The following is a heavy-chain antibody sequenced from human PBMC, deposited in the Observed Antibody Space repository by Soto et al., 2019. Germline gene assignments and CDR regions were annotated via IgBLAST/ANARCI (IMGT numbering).Heavy chain of an antibody. D-gene: IGHD3-3*01. CDR3: VRDSVRFGPAFDS. J-gene: IGHJ4*02. V-gene: IGHV4-30-4*01. CDR1: GGSISSGDYY. CDR2: VFYTGTAY. Sequence: TLSLTCTVSGGSISSGDYYWSWIRQPPGKGLEWIGYVFYTGTAYYYNPSLKSRLTISIDTSKNQFSLKLSSVTAADTAVYYCVRDSVRFGPAFDSWGQGALVTVSS.